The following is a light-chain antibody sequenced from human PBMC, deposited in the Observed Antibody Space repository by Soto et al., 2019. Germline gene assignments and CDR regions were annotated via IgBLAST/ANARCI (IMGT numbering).Light chain of an antibody. CDR3: PVWDSSSDHVV. Sequence: SYELTQPPSVSVAPGKTARITCGGNNIGSKSVHWYQQKPGQAPVLVIYYESDRPSGIPERFSGSNSGNTATLTISRVEAGDEADYYCPVWDSSSDHVVFGGGTKLTVL. CDR1: NIGSKS. CDR2: YES. J-gene: IGLJ2*01. V-gene: IGLV3-21*04.